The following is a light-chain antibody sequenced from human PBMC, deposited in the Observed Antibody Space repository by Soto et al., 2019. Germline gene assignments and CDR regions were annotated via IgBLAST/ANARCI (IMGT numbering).Light chain of an antibody. CDR3: SSYGGGTTIYV. V-gene: IGLV2-23*02. CDR1: SNDVGRYNH. J-gene: IGLJ1*01. CDR2: DVS. Sequence: QSALTQPASVSGSPGQSLTISCTGTSNDVGRYNHVSWYQQDPGKAPKLILYDVSQWPSGASRRVSGCKSDNTASLTIYRLQPEDEADYYCSSYGGGTTIYVFGGGTKVTVL.